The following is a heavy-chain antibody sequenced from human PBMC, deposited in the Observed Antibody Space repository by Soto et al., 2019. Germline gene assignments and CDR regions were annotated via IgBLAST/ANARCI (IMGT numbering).Heavy chain of an antibody. CDR1: GFTFTSYA. D-gene: IGHD3-9*01. CDR3: TQDGGSRDWLTDN. J-gene: IGHJ4*02. Sequence: EVQLLESGGDLVQPGGSLRLSCAASGFTFTSYAMSWIRQAPGKGLEWVSAITGGGDNTYYADSVKGRFTISRDNSQNTLYLQMNSLRAEDTAFYYCTQDGGSRDWLTDNWGQGTLVTVSS. V-gene: IGHV3-23*01. CDR2: ITGGGDNT.